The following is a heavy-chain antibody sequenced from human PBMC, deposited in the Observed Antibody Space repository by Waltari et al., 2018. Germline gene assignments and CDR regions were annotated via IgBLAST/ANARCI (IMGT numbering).Heavy chain of an antibody. CDR3: AKAVRIVGATIWFDP. J-gene: IGHJ5*02. V-gene: IGHV3-23*01. CDR1: GFTFSSYA. CDR2: IIGSGGST. D-gene: IGHD1-26*01. Sequence: EVQLLESGGGLVQPGGSLRLSCAASGFTFSSYAMSWVRQAQGKGLEWVSAIIGSGGSTYYADSVKGRFTISRDNSKNTLYLQMNSLRAEDTAVYYCAKAVRIVGATIWFDPWGQGTLVTVSS.